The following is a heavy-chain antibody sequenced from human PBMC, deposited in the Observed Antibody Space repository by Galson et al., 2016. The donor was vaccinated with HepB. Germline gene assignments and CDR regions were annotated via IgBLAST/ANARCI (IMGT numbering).Heavy chain of an antibody. V-gene: IGHV3-30*18. CDR1: GFPFRTYG. J-gene: IGHJ4*02. CDR3: AKDAILACGTGCYADY. D-gene: IGHD2-2*01. CDR2: FSYDGINK. Sequence: SLRPPCARSGFPFRTYGIPWVGQAPGKGLEGVDVFSYDGINKYYAASLKGLFTISRNTSKNTLFLHMSSLRAEDTAVYYCAKDAILACGTGCYADYWGQGTLVTVSS.